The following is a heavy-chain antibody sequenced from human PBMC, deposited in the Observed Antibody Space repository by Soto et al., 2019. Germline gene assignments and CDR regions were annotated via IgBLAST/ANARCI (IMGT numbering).Heavy chain of an antibody. J-gene: IGHJ4*02. Sequence: PGGSLRLSCAASGFTFSNYAMGWVRQAAGKGLEWVSAIGGSGGSTYHADFVKGRFTISRDKSKNTLYLQMNCLGVEDTAVYYCAKPAEAVAGTVCDYWGQGTLVTVSS. D-gene: IGHD6-19*01. V-gene: IGHV3-23*01. CDR1: GFTFSNYA. CDR3: AKPAEAVAGTVCDY. CDR2: IGGSGGST.